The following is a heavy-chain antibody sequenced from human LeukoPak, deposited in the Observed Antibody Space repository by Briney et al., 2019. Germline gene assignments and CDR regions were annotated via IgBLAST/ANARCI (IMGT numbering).Heavy chain of an antibody. CDR3: ARDQPVEFGETDAFDI. CDR1: GGSISSGSYY. Sequence: PSQTLSLTCTVSGGSISSGSYYWSWIRQPAGKGLEWIGRIYTSGSTNYNPSLKSRVTISVDTSKNQFSLKLSSVTAADTAVYYCARDQPVEFGETDAFDIWGQGTMVTVSS. J-gene: IGHJ3*02. V-gene: IGHV4-61*02. CDR2: IYTSGST. D-gene: IGHD3-10*01.